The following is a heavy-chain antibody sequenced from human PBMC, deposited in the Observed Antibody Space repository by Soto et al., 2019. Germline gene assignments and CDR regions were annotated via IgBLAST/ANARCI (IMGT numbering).Heavy chain of an antibody. CDR2: ISGSSGST. CDR3: ANTCDYGSGSYSKPALDY. V-gene: IGHV3-23*01. CDR1: GFTFSNYA. Sequence: EVQLLESGGGLVQPGGSLRLSCAASGFTFSNYAMTWVRQAPGKGLEWVSGISGSSGSTYYADSVKGRFSISRDNSKNSPYPQMNSLRAEDTAVDFCANTCDYGSGSYSKPALDYWGHRTLLAVAA. J-gene: IGHJ4*01. D-gene: IGHD3-10*01.